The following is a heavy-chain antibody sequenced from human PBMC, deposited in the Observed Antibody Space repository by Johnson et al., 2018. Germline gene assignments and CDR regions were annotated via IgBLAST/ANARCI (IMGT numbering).Heavy chain of an antibody. J-gene: IGHJ3*02. V-gene: IGHV3-74*01. Sequence: QLQESGGGLVQPGGSLRLSCAASGFTFSSYWMHWVRQAPGKGLVWVSRLNSDGSSTSYADSVKGRFTISRDNAKNTRYLQMNSLGAEDTAVYYCARVGTFYGDHVEFDRWGQGTMVTVSS. CDR1: GFTFSSYW. CDR2: LNSDGSST. D-gene: IGHD4-17*01. CDR3: ARVGTFYGDHVEFDR.